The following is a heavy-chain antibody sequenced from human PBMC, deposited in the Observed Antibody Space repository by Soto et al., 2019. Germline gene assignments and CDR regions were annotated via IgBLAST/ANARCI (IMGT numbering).Heavy chain of an antibody. J-gene: IGHJ6*02. D-gene: IGHD2-2*02. CDR3: ARWDIVVVPAAIVRYYYYGMDV. CDR1: GGTFSSYA. Sequence: ASVKVSCKASGGTFSSYAISWVRQAPGQGLEWMGWISAYNGNTNYAQKLQGRVTMTTDTSTSTAYMELRSLRSDDTAVYYCARWDIVVVPAAIVRYYYYGMDVWGQGTTVTVSS. CDR2: ISAYNGNT. V-gene: IGHV1-18*01.